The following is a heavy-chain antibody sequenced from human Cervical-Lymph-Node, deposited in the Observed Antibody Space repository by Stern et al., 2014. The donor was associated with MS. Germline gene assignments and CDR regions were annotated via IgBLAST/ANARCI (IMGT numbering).Heavy chain of an antibody. D-gene: IGHD6-13*01. V-gene: IGHV1-69*01. Sequence: VQLVQSGAEVTKPGASVKVSCKASGGTFSKFPSSWVRQAPGQRLEWMGGIFPVFGTPTYAQEFRGSVTITADVSTSTVYMELSSLRSDDTAVYYCALSSETSDRWYSLGYDLWGQGTLVTVSS. CDR3: ALSSETSDRWYSLGYDL. J-gene: IGHJ5*02. CDR1: GGTFSKFP. CDR2: IFPVFGTP.